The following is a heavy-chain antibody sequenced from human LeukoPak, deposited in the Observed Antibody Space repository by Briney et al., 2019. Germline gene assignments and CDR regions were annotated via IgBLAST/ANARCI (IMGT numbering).Heavy chain of an antibody. J-gene: IGHJ6*02. D-gene: IGHD6-6*01. V-gene: IGHV1-8*01. Sequence: GASVKVSCKASGYTFTSYDINWVRQATGQGLEWMGWMNPNSGNTGYAQKFQGRVTMTRNTSISTAYMELSSLRSEDTAVYYCARSSSSNYYYGMYVWGQGTTVTVSS. CDR1: GYTFTSYD. CDR2: MNPNSGNT. CDR3: ARSSSSNYYYGMYV.